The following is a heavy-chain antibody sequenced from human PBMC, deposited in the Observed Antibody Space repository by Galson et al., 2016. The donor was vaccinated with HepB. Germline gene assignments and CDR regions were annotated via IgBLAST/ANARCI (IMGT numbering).Heavy chain of an antibody. D-gene: IGHD3-3*01. CDR2: IWYDGSKK. Sequence: SLRLSCAGSGFVFSSYGMHWVRQAPGKGLEWMATIWYDGSKKYYGDSVKGRFIISRDNSKNTLYLHMNSLRVEDTAVYFCARDWGFWSDNHYGMDIWGQGTTLIVSS. J-gene: IGHJ6*02. V-gene: IGHV3-33*01. CDR1: GFVFSSYG. CDR3: ARDWGFWSDNHYGMDI.